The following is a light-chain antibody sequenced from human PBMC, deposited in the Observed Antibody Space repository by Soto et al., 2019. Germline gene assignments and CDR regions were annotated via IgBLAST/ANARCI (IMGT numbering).Light chain of an antibody. J-gene: IGKJ1*01. Sequence: IVLTQSPGTLSLSPGERTTLSCRASQSISRYLAWYQQKPGQAPRLLIYGASNRATDIPDRISGSGSGTDFTLTISRLEPEDFAVYYCQHYGSTPWTFGQGTKVDIK. CDR3: QHYGSTPWT. CDR2: GAS. CDR1: QSISRY. V-gene: IGKV3-20*01.